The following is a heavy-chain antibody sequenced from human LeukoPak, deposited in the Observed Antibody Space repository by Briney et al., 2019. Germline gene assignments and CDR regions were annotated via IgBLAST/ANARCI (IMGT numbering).Heavy chain of an antibody. D-gene: IGHD1-26*01. Sequence: GGSLRLSCAASGFTFSTYTMNWVRQAPGKGLEWVSYISSSSSTIYYADSVKGRFTISRDNAKNSLYLQMNSLRAEDTAVYYCARDRSGSYYAYYFDYWGQGTLVTVSS. V-gene: IGHV3-48*04. CDR3: ARDRSGSYYAYYFDY. CDR2: ISSSSSTI. CDR1: GFTFSTYT. J-gene: IGHJ4*02.